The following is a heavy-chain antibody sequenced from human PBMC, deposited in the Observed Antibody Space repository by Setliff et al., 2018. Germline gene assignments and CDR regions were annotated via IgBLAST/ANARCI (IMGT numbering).Heavy chain of an antibody. V-gene: IGHV1-18*01. CDR1: GYTFTSYG. J-gene: IGHJ4*02. CDR2: ISAYNGNT. CDR3: ARAETSIAAAGTWDYFDY. D-gene: IGHD6-13*01. Sequence: ASVKVSCKASGYTFTSYGISWVRQAPGQGLEWMGWISAYNGNTNYAQKLQGRVTMTTDTSTSTAYMELSSLRSDDTAVYYCARAETSIAAAGTWDYFDYWGQGTLGTVSS.